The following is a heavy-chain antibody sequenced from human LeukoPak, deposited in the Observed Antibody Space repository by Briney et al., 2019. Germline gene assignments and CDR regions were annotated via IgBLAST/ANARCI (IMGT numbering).Heavy chain of an antibody. V-gene: IGHV3-11*04. J-gene: IGHJ4*02. D-gene: IGHD3-10*01. Sequence: GGSLRLSCAASGFTFSDYYMSWIRQARGKGLEWVSYISSSCSTIYYADSVKGLFTISRDNAKNSLYLQMNSLRDEDTAVYYCARGRRGRVDFDYWGQGTLVTVSS. CDR1: GFTFSDYY. CDR2: ISSSCSTI. CDR3: ARGRRGRVDFDY.